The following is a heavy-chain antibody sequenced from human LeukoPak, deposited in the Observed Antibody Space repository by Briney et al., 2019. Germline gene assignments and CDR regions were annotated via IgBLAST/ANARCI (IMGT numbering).Heavy chain of an antibody. CDR1: GGTFSSYA. V-gene: IGHV1-69*05. D-gene: IGHD2-2*01. CDR3: VVVVVPAAIGNYYYYCMDV. CDR2: IIPIFGTA. Sequence: ASVKVSCKASGGTFSSYAISWVRQAPGQGLEWMGGIIPIFGTANYAQKFQGRVTITTDESTSTAYMELSSLRSEDTAVYYCVVVVVPAAIGNYYYYCMDVWGKGTTVTVSS. J-gene: IGHJ6*03.